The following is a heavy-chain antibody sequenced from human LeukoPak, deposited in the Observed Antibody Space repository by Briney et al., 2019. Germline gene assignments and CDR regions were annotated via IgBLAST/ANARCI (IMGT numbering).Heavy chain of an antibody. CDR3: ARASITIFGVVTFLYYYYMDV. D-gene: IGHD3-3*01. CDR2: MNPNSGNT. V-gene: IGHV1-8*01. J-gene: IGHJ6*03. CDR1: GYTFTSYD. Sequence: GASVKVSCKASGYTFTSYDINWVRQATGQGLEWMGWMNPNSGNTGYAQKFQGRVTMTRNTSISTAYMELSSLRSEDTAVYYCARASITIFGVVTFLYYYYMDVWGKGTPVTVSS.